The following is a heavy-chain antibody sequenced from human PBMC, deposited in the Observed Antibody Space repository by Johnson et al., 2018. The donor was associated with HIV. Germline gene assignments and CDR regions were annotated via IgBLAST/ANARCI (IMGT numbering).Heavy chain of an antibody. CDR2: IKHDGSET. D-gene: IGHD3-22*01. Sequence: VQLVESGGGVVQPGRSLRLSCAASGFTFSSYGMHWVRQAPGKGLEWVANIKHDGSETYYVDSVKGRFTISRDNSNNPLYLQMNRLRAEDTAVYYCAKGGIYYYDSSENAFDIWGQGTMVNVSS. V-gene: IGHV3-7*03. CDR1: GFTFSSYG. CDR3: AKGGIYYYDSSENAFDI. J-gene: IGHJ3*02.